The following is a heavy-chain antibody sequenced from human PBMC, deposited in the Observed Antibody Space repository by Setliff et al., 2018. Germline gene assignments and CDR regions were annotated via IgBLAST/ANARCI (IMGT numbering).Heavy chain of an antibody. J-gene: IGHJ5*02. V-gene: IGHV1-8*03. D-gene: IGHD3-3*01. CDR3: ARGRRGNYDFWSGYSNWFDP. CDR1: GYTFTSYD. CDR2: MNPNSGNT. Sequence: ASVKVSCKASGYTFTSYDINWVRQATGQGLEWMGWMNPNSGNTGYAQRFQGRVTITRNTSISTAYMELSSLRSEDTAVYYCARGRRGNYDFWSGYSNWFDPWGQGTLVTVSS.